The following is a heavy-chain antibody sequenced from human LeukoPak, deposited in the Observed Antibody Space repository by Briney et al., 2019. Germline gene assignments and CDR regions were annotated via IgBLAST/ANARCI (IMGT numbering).Heavy chain of an antibody. CDR3: ARDLRGTQDAFDI. Sequence: ASVKVSCKASGYTFTGYYMHWVRQAPGQGLEWMGIINPSGGSTSYAQKFQGRVTMTRDTSTSTVYMELSSLRSEDTAVYYCARDLRGTQDAFDIWGQGTMVTVSS. D-gene: IGHD3-10*01. CDR2: INPSGGST. CDR1: GYTFTGYY. V-gene: IGHV1-46*01. J-gene: IGHJ3*02.